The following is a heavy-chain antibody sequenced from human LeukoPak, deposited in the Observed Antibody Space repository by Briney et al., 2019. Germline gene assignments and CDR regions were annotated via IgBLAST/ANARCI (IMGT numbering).Heavy chain of an antibody. CDR3: ARVPKYYDFWGWFRAISLDL. CDR2: INHSGST. V-gene: IGHV4-34*01. D-gene: IGHD3-3*01. J-gene: IGHJ6*04. Sequence: SETLSLTCAVYGGSLCCYYWGSIPQPPGKGLEWIGEINHSGSTNYNPSLKSRVTISVDTSKNQFSLKLSSVTAADTAVYYCARVPKYYDFWGWFRAISLDLWGEGTTVTVSS. CDR1: GGSLCCYY.